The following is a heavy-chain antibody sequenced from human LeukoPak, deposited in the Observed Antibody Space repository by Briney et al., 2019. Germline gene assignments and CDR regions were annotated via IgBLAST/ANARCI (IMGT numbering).Heavy chain of an antibody. Sequence: SQTLSLTCTVSGGSISSGGYYWSWIRQHPGKGLEWIGYIYYSGSTYYNPSLKSRVTISVDTSKNQFSLKLSSVTVADTAVYYCARTMVRGVIIDYWGQGTLVTVSS. CDR2: IYYSGST. CDR1: GGSISSGGYY. D-gene: IGHD3-10*01. CDR3: ARTMVRGVIIDY. J-gene: IGHJ4*02. V-gene: IGHV4-31*03.